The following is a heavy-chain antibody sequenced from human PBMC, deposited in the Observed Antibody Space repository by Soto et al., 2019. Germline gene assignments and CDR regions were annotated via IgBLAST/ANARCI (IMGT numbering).Heavy chain of an antibody. CDR3: AKDDWEYCGGDCYHGGYFQH. V-gene: IGHV3-23*01. CDR2: ISGSGGST. D-gene: IGHD2-21*02. J-gene: IGHJ1*01. CDR1: GFTFSIYA. Sequence: EVQLLESGGGLVQPGGSLRLSCAASGFTFSIYAMSWVRQAPGKGLEWVSAISGSGGSTYYADSVKGRFTISRDKSKNPLYLQMNSLRAEDTAVYYCAKDDWEYCGGDCYHGGYFQHWGQGTLVTVSS.